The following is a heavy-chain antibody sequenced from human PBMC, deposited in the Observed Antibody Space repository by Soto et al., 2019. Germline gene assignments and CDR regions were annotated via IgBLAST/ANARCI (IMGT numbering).Heavy chain of an antibody. D-gene: IGHD4-17*01. V-gene: IGHV3-33*01. CDR3: XXXXXXXYGDY. J-gene: IGHJ4*02. CDR2: IWYDGSNK. Sequence: QVQLVESGGGVVQPGRSLRLSCAASGFTFSSYGMHWXXXXXXXGLEWVAVIWYDGSNKYYADSVKGRFTISRDNSKXXXXXXXXXXXXXXXXXXXXXXXXXXXYGDYWGQGTLVTVSS. CDR1: GFTFSSYG.